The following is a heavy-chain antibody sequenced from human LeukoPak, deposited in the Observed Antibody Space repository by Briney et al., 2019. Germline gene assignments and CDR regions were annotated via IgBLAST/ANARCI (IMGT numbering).Heavy chain of an antibody. J-gene: IGHJ4*02. V-gene: IGHV4-39*01. D-gene: IGHD3-10*01. Sequence: SETLSLTCTVSGGSISSSGYYWGWIRQSPEKGLEWIGSFYYSGSTYYNPSLKSRVTISVDTSKNQFSLKLSSVTAAGTAVYYCARHAAFYYGSGSYRPFDYWGQGTLVTVSS. CDR2: FYYSGST. CDR3: ARHAAFYYGSGSYRPFDY. CDR1: GGSISSSGYY.